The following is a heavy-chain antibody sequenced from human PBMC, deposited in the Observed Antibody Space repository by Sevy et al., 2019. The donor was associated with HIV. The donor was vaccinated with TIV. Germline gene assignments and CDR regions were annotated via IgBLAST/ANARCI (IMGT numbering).Heavy chain of an antibody. J-gene: IGHJ6*02. CDR3: ERDGLTYGGMDV. V-gene: IGHV6-1*01. CDR2: TFYRSNWYN. D-gene: IGHD1-20*01. Sequence: KQSQTLSLTCAISGDSLSSNNAAWNWIRQSPSRGLEWRGRTFYRSNWYNDYADSVKGRITINPDTSKNQLSLQLTSVTPEDTAVYYCERDGLTYGGMDVWGQGTTVTVSS. CDR1: GDSLSSNNAA.